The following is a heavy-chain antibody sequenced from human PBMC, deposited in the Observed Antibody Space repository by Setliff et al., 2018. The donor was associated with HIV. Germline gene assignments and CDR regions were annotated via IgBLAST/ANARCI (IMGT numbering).Heavy chain of an antibody. Sequence: SETLSLTCSVSGDSIGTYYWSWIRQPPGKGLEWIGYIYYSGSTNYNPSLKSRVTISLDTSKNHFSLRLTSVTAADTAVYYCATRPTYCSSTSCFVYWGQGALVTVSS. CDR1: GDSIGTYY. D-gene: IGHD2-2*01. V-gene: IGHV4-59*08. J-gene: IGHJ4*02. CDR2: IYYSGST. CDR3: ATRPTYCSSTSCFVY.